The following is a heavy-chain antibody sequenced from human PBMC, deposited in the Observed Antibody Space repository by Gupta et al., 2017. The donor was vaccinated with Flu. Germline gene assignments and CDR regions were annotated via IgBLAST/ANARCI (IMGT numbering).Heavy chain of an antibody. CDR3: ARDRYCSSTSCHRYYFDY. D-gene: IGHD2-2*01. J-gene: IGHJ4*02. Sequence: VRQALGRGLEWMGIINPSGGSTSYAQKLQGRVTMTRDTSTSTVYMELSSLRSEDTAVYYCARDRYCSSTSCHRYYFDYWGQGTLVTVSS. CDR2: INPSGGST. V-gene: IGHV1-46*01.